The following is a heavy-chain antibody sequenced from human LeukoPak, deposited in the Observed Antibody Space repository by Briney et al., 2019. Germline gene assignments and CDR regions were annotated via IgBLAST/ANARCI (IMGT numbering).Heavy chain of an antibody. CDR3: ARDRFPAGSYWLDDAFDI. Sequence: PGGSLRLSCAASGFTFSSYWMSWVRQAPGKGLEWVANIKQDGSEKYYVDSVKGRFTISRDNAKNSLYLQTNSLRAEDTAVYYCARDRFPAGSYWLDDAFDIWGQGTMVTVSS. CDR1: GFTFSSYW. J-gene: IGHJ3*02. CDR2: IKQDGSEK. D-gene: IGHD1-26*01. V-gene: IGHV3-7*01.